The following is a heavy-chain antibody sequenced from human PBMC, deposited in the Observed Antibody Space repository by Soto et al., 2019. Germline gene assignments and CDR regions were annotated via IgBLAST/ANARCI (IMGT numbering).Heavy chain of an antibody. CDR2: INPNSGST. D-gene: IGHD2-2*01. J-gene: IGHJ6*02. V-gene: IGHV1-46*01. CDR3: ARAGIVYCSSTTRYLYYYVMDV. CDR1: GSSVTSYY. Sequence: ASVKVPCKASGSSVTSYYMHWVRQAPGQGLEWMGIINPNSGSTTYAQKFQGRVTRTRDTSTSTVYMALTSLTSGDTAAYYCARAGIVYCSSTTRYLYYYVMDVWGQGTTVTVSS.